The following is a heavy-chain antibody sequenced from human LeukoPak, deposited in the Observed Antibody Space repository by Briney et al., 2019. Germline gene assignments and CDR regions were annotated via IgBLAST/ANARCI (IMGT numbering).Heavy chain of an antibody. CDR1: GFTFSSYG. CDR3: ASPDAGGDSTGPPFDC. J-gene: IGHJ4*02. CDR2: ISFAGSHK. V-gene: IGHV3-30*03. D-gene: IGHD6-19*01. Sequence: PGGSLRLSCAASGFTFSSYGMHWVRQAPGKGLEWLAVISFAGSHKFYADSVKGRFTISRDNSKNTLFLEMNSLRAEDTAVYYCASPDAGGDSTGPPFDCWGQGTLVTVSS.